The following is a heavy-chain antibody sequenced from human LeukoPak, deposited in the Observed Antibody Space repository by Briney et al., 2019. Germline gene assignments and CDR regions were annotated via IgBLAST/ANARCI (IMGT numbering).Heavy chain of an antibody. CDR1: GFTFSSYA. J-gene: IGHJ4*02. CDR3: AKDKLLWFGELSPFDY. CDR2: ISGSGGST. Sequence: GGCLRLSCAASGFTFSSYAMSWARQAPGKGLEWVSAISGSGGSTYYADSVKGRFTISRDNSKNTLYLQMNSLRAEDTAVYYCAKDKLLWFGELSPFDYWGKGTLVTVSS. V-gene: IGHV3-23*01. D-gene: IGHD3-10*01.